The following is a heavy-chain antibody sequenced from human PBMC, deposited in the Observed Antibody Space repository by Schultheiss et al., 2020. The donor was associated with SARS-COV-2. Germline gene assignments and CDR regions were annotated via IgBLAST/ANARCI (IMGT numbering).Heavy chain of an antibody. Sequence: GGSLRLSCAASGFTFSSYAMHWVRQAPGKGLEWVAVISYDGSNKYYADSVKGRFTISRDNSKNTLYLQMNSLRAEDTAVYYCAKVSSVGTVERHFDYWGQGTLVTVSS. CDR1: GFTFSSYA. D-gene: IGHD4-23*01. CDR2: ISYDGSNK. V-gene: IGHV3-30*04. CDR3: AKVSSVGTVERHFDY. J-gene: IGHJ4*02.